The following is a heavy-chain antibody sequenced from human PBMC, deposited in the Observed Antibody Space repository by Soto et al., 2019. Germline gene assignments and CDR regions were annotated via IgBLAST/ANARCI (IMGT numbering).Heavy chain of an antibody. J-gene: IGHJ4*02. V-gene: IGHV3-7*01. CDR2: IKQDGSEK. CDR3: ARHGRSRSSSWFDY. D-gene: IGHD6-13*01. CDR1: GFTFSSYW. Sequence: EVQLVESGGGLVQPGGSLRLSCAASGFTFSSYWMSWVRQAPGKGLEWVANIKQDGSEKYYVDSVKGRFTISRDNAKNSLYLQMNRLRAEDTAVYYCARHGRSRSSSWFDYWGQGTLVTVSS.